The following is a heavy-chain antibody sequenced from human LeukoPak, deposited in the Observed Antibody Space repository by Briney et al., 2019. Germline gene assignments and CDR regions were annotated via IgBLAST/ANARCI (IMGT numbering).Heavy chain of an antibody. J-gene: IGHJ4*02. Sequence: PSETLSLTCAVYGGSFSGYYWSWIRQPPGKGLEWIGKINHSGSTNYNPSLKSRVTISVDTSKNQFSLKLSSVTAADTAVYYCARGNAAIWYYFDYWGQGTLVTVSS. V-gene: IGHV4-34*01. CDR3: ARGNAAIWYYFDY. CDR2: INHSGST. D-gene: IGHD2-21*01. CDR1: GGSFSGYY.